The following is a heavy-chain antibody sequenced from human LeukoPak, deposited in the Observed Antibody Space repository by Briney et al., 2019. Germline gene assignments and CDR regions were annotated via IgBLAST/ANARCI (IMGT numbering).Heavy chain of an antibody. Sequence: GGSLRLSCAASRFTFDDHGMSWVRQAPGKGLEWVSGINWNGGSTIYADSVRGRFTISRDNAKNSLYLQMNSLRAEDTALYYCARDLGPTVRGVIILWGQGTMVTVSS. D-gene: IGHD3-10*01. CDR1: RFTFDDHG. V-gene: IGHV3-20*04. J-gene: IGHJ3*01. CDR3: ARDLGPTVRGVIIL. CDR2: INWNGGST.